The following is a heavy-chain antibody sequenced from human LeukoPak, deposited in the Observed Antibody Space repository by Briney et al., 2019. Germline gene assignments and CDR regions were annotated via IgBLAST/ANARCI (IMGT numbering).Heavy chain of an antibody. CDR1: GFTFSSYG. J-gene: IGHJ6*04. D-gene: IGHD4-23*01. V-gene: IGHV3-30*02. CDR2: IRYDGSNK. Sequence: GGSLRLSCAASGFTFSSYGMHWVRQAPGKGLEWVAFIRYDGSNKYYADSVKGRFTISRDNSKNTLYLQMNSLRAEDTAVYYCAKEESSYGGNYLMDVWGKGTTVTVSS. CDR3: AKEESSYGGNYLMDV.